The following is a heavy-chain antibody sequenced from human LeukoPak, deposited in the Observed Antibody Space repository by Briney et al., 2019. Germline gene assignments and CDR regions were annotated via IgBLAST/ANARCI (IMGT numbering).Heavy chain of an antibody. V-gene: IGHV3-23*01. CDR2: ITTSDGNT. Sequence: GGSLRLSCAASGFTFSSYTMSWVRQAPGKGLEWVSTITTSDGNTYYADSVKGRFTVSRDNSKNSLFLQMNSLRAEDTAVYYCAKDGGLWVSAHWGDSWGRGTLVTVSS. CDR1: GFTFSSYT. J-gene: IGHJ4*02. CDR3: AKDGGLWVSAHWGDS. D-gene: IGHD7-27*01.